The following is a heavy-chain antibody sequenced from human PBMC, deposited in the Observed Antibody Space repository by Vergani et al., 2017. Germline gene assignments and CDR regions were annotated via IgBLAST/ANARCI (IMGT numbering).Heavy chain of an antibody. J-gene: IGHJ3*02. CDR2: ISNSGNTI. D-gene: IGHD5-24*01. CDR1: GFSFSDHY. V-gene: IGHV3-11*01. Sequence: QVQLVESGGGLVKPGGSLRLSCAASGFSFSDHYMTWIRQAPGKGLEWVSYISNSGNTIEYADSVKARFSISRDNAKSSLFLQMDSLRAEDTAVYYCAREHRDYNNYPGTFDIWGQGSMVTVSS. CDR3: AREHRDYNNYPGTFDI.